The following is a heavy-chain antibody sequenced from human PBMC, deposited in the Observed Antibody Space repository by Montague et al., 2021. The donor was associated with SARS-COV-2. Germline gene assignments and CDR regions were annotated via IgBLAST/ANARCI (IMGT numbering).Heavy chain of an antibody. CDR3: ARHALGYFDWLNEVYFDY. Sequence: SETLSLTCTVSGGSISSYYWSWIRQPPGKGLEWIGYIYYSGSTNYNPSLKSRVTISIDTSKNQFSLKLSSVTAADTAVYYCARHALGYFDWLNEVYFDYWGQGTLVTVSS. V-gene: IGHV4-59*08. D-gene: IGHD3-9*01. CDR2: IYYSGST. J-gene: IGHJ4*02. CDR1: GGSISSYY.